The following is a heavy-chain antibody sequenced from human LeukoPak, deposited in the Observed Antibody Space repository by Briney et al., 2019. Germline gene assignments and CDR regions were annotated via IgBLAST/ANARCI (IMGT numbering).Heavy chain of an antibody. CDR3: ARGRRSGYQLDY. D-gene: IGHD3-3*01. Sequence: PGGSLRLSCAASGFTFSSYWMHWVRQAPGKGLVWVSRINSDGSSTSYADSVKGRFTISRDNAKNTLYLQMNSLRAEDTAVYYCARGRRSGYQLDYWGQGTLVTVSS. J-gene: IGHJ4*02. V-gene: IGHV3-74*01. CDR2: INSDGSST. CDR1: GFTFSSYW.